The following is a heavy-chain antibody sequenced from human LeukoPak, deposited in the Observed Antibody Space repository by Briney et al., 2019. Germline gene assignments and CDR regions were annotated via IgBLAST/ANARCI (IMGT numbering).Heavy chain of an antibody. CDR3: ARKYYDSSGYYSIDY. D-gene: IGHD3-22*01. Sequence: GGSLRLSCAASGFIFDDYGMSWVRQAPGKGLEWVSSISTSSDYIYYADSVKGRFTISRDNAKNSLYLQMNSLRAEDTAVYYCARKYYDSSGYYSIDYWGQGTLVTVSS. CDR1: GFIFDDYG. J-gene: IGHJ4*02. CDR2: ISTSSDYI. V-gene: IGHV3-21*01.